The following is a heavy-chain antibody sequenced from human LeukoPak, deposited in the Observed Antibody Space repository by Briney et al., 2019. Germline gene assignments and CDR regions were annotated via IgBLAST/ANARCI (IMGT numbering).Heavy chain of an antibody. D-gene: IGHD6-13*01. CDR2: INHSGST. CDR1: GGSFSGYH. CDR3: ARGGRIAAAGTYYYYGMDV. Sequence: SETLSLTCAVYGGSFSGYHWSWIRQHPGKGLEWIGEINHSGSTNYNPSLKSRVTISVDTSKNQFSLKLSSVTAADTAVYYCARGGRIAAAGTYYYYGMDVWGQGTTVTVSS. J-gene: IGHJ6*02. V-gene: IGHV4-34*01.